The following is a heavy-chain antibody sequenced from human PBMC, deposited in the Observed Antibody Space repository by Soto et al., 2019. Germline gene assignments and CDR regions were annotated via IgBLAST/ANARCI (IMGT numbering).Heavy chain of an antibody. Sequence: QVQLQESGPGLVKPSQTLSLTCTVSGGSISSGDYYWSWIRQPPGKGLEWIGYIHYSGSTHYNPSLKSRVTISVDTSKNQCSLKLSSVTAADTAVYYCARDSSAAGTGAFDIWGQGTMVTVSS. CDR1: GGSISSGDYY. J-gene: IGHJ3*02. D-gene: IGHD6-13*01. CDR3: ARDSSAAGTGAFDI. CDR2: IHYSGST. V-gene: IGHV4-30-4*01.